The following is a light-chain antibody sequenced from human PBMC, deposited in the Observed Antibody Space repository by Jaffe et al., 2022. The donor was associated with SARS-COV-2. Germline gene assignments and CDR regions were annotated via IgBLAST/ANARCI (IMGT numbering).Light chain of an antibody. Sequence: EIVLTQSPATLSLSPGERATLSCRASQSVSSYLAWYQQKPGQAPRLLIYDASNRATGIPARFSGSGSGTDFTLTISSLEPEDFAVYYCQQRSNWPHLTFGGGTKVEIK. V-gene: IGKV3-11*01. CDR1: QSVSSY. CDR3: QQRSNWPHLT. J-gene: IGKJ4*01. CDR2: DAS.